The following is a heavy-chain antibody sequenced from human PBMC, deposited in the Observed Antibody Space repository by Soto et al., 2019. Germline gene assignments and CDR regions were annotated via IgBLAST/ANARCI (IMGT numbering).Heavy chain of an antibody. V-gene: IGHV4-34*01. CDR2: INHSGST. J-gene: IGHJ6*03. CDR1: GGSFSGYY. Sequence: SETLSLTCAVYGGSFSGYYWSWIRQPPGKGLEWIGEINHSGSTNYNPSLKSRVTISVDTSKNQFSLKLSSVTAADTAVYYCARVVVVAATRYYYYYMDVWGKGTTVTVSS. D-gene: IGHD2-15*01. CDR3: ARVVVVAATRYYYYYMDV.